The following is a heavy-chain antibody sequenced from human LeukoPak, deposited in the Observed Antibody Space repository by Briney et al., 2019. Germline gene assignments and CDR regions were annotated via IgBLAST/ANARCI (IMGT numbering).Heavy chain of an antibody. CDR2: INPSGGST. CDR3: ARELIGSYYYGSGSSGLDV. CDR1: GYTFTSYY. D-gene: IGHD3-10*01. V-gene: IGHV1-46*01. J-gene: IGHJ6*04. Sequence: ASVKVSCKASGYTFTSYYMHWVRQAPGQGLEWMGIINPSGGSTSYAQKFQGRVTMTRDMSTSTVYMELSSLRSEDTAVYYYARELIGSYYYGSGSSGLDVWGKGTTVTISS.